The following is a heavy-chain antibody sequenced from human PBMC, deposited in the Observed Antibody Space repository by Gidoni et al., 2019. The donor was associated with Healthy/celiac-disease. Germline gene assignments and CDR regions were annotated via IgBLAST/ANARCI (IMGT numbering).Heavy chain of an antibody. D-gene: IGHD3-10*01. V-gene: IGHV4-34*01. CDR3: ARGLGFGEFYFDY. Sequence: QVQLQQWGAGLLKPSETLSLTCDVYGGSFSGYYWSWIRQPPGKGLEWIGEIKHSGSTNYNPSLKSRVTISVDTSKNQFSLKLSSVTAADTAVYYCARGLGFGEFYFDYWAREPWSPSPQ. J-gene: IGHJ4*02. CDR1: GGSFSGYY. CDR2: IKHSGST.